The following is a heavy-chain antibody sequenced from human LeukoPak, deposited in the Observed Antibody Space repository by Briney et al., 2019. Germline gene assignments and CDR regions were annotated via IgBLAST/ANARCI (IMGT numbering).Heavy chain of an antibody. V-gene: IGHV4-59*01. CDR3: ARRRGGYEYYFDY. D-gene: IGHD5-12*01. J-gene: IGHJ4*02. CDR2: IYYSGST. Sequence: SGTLSLTCTVSGGSISSYYWSWIRQPPGKGLEWIGYIYYSGSTNYNPSLKSRVTISVDTSKNQFSLKLSSVTAADTAVYYCARRRGGYEYYFDYWGQGTLVTVSS. CDR1: GGSISSYY.